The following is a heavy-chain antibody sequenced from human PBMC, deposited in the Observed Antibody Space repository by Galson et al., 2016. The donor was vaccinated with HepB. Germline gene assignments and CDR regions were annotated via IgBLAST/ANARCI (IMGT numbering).Heavy chain of an antibody. D-gene: IGHD3-10*01. V-gene: IGHV4-39*07. Sequence: TLSLTCSVSGGSISRSSDYWGWIRQPPGKGLEWIGTIYYSGSTYYNPSLNSRVTISVDTSKNQFSLKVSSVTAADTAVYYCASAVWLPISGMDVWGQGTTVTVSS. CDR1: GGSISRSSDY. J-gene: IGHJ6*02. CDR2: IYYSGST. CDR3: ASAVWLPISGMDV.